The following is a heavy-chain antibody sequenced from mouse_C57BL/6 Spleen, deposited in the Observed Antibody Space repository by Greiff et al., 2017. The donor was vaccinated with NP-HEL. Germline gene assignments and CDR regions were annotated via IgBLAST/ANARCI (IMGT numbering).Heavy chain of an antibody. CDR1: GFSLTSYG. CDR2: IWSGGST. J-gene: IGHJ4*01. D-gene: IGHD2-5*01. Sequence: QVQLKESGPGLVQPSQSLSITCTVSGFSLTSYGVHWVRQSPGKGLEWLGVIWSGGSTDYNAAFISRLSISKDNSKSQVFFKMNSLQADDTAIYYCASYYSNYVFYAMDYWGQGTSVTVSS. V-gene: IGHV2-2*01. CDR3: ASYYSNYVFYAMDY.